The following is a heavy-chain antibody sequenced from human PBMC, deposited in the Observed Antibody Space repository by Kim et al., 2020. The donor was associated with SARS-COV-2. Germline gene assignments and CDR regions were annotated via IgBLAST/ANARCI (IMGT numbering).Heavy chain of an antibody. D-gene: IGHD3-3*01. Sequence: GGSLRLSCAASGFTFSNAWMSWVRQAPGKGLEWVGRIKSKTDGGTTDYAAPVKGRFTIARDDSKNTLYLQMNSLKTEDTAVYYCTTDFWSGYFIYYYYYGMVVWGQGTTVTVSS. CDR2: IKSKTDGGTT. CDR3: TTDFWSGYFIYYYYYGMVV. V-gene: IGHV3-15*01. J-gene: IGHJ6*01. CDR1: GFTFSNAW.